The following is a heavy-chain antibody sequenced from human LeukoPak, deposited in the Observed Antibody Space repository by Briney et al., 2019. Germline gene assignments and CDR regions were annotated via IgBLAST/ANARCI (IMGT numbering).Heavy chain of an antibody. J-gene: IGHJ5*02. CDR3: AKDPQGITIFGVVDNWFDP. CDR1: GFTFSSYG. CDR2: ISYDGSNK. V-gene: IGHV3-30*18. Sequence: GGSLRLSCAASGFTFSSYGMPWVRQAPGKGLEWVAVISYDGSNKYYADSVKGRFTISRDNSKNTLYLQMNSLRAEDTAVYYCAKDPQGITIFGVVDNWFDPWGQGTLVTVSS. D-gene: IGHD3-3*01.